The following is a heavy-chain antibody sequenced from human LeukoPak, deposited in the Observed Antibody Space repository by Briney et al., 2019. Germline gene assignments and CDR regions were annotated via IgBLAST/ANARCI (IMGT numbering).Heavy chain of an antibody. CDR1: EFTFSSYS. Sequence: GGSLRLSCAASEFTFSSYSMNWVRQAPGKGLEWVSYITNSGNSKSYADSVKGRFTISRDNSKNTLYLQVNSLRAEDTAVYYCAKGGKWDVTPFDYWGQGTLVTVSS. V-gene: IGHV3-48*01. J-gene: IGHJ4*02. CDR3: AKGGKWDVTPFDY. CDR2: ITNSGNSK. D-gene: IGHD1-26*01.